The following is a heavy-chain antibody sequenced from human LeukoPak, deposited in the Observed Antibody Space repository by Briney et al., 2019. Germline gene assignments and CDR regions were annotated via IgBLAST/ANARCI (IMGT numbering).Heavy chain of an antibody. CDR3: ARGFHYYGSGSYLRPSPYFDY. J-gene: IGHJ4*02. D-gene: IGHD3-10*01. CDR2: IYYSGST. V-gene: IGHV4-30-4*01. Sequence: SQTLSLTCTVSGASISSGDHYWSWIRQPPGKGLEWIGYIYYSGSTSYNPSLKSRVTISVDTSKNQFSLKLSSVTAADTAVYYCARGFHYYGSGSYLRPSPYFDYWGQGTLVTVSS. CDR1: GASISSGDHY.